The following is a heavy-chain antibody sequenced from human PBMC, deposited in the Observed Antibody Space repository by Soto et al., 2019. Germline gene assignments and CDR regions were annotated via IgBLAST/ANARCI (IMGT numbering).Heavy chain of an antibody. CDR3: ARGSEAWFDP. J-gene: IGHJ5*02. Sequence: ETLSLTCTVSGDSIISYFWGWIRQPPGKGLESIGYVYSTDITNYNPSLKSRVAMSIDTSKNQFSLKVRSVTAADTAVYYCARGSEAWFDPWGQGTLVTVSS. CDR2: VYSTDIT. V-gene: IGHV4-59*01. CDR1: GDSIISYF.